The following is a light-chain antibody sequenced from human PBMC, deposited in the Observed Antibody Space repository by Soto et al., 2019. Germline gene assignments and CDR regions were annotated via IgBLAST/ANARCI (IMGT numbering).Light chain of an antibody. J-gene: IGKJ1*01. CDR1: QSVLYSSNNKNY. CDR3: QQYYSTSWT. CDR2: WAS. V-gene: IGKV4-1*01. Sequence: DIVMTQSPDSLAVSLGERATINCKSSQSVLYSSNNKNYFAWYQQKPGRPPKLLIYWASTRESGVPDRFSGSGSGTDFTLTISSLQAEDVAVYFCQQYYSTSWTFGQGTKVEIK.